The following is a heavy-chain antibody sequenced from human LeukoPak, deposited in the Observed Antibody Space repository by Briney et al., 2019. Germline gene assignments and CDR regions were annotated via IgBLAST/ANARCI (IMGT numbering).Heavy chain of an antibody. V-gene: IGHV3-15*01. CDR1: GFTFSDAW. J-gene: IGHJ4*02. Sequence: GGPLRLSCADSGFTFSDAWMSWVRQAPGRGLEWVGRIKSKTDGAATDYAAPVKGRFTISRDDSKNTLFLQMNSLRTEDTAVYYCTTATMIRGVSDYWGQGTLVTVSS. CDR3: TTATMIRGVSDY. CDR2: IKSKTDGAAT. D-gene: IGHD3-10*01.